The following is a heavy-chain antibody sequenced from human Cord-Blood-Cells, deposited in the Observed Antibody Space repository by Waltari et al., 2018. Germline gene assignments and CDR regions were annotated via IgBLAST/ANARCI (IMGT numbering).Heavy chain of an antibody. J-gene: IGHJ6*03. D-gene: IGHD3-10*01. CDR2: IYYSGGT. V-gene: IGHV4-30-4*08. CDR3: ARGPYGSGRFKYYYYYYMDV. CDR1: GGSISSGDYY. Sequence: QVQLQESGPGLVKPSQTLSLTCTVSGGSISSGDYYWSWIRQPPGKGLEWIGYIYYSGGTYYNPSLKSRVTISVDTSKNQFSLKLSSVTAADTAVYYCARGPYGSGRFKYYYYYYMDVWGKGTTVTVSS.